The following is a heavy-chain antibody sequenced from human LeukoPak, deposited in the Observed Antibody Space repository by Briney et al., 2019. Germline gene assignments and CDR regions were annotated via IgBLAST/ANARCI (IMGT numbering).Heavy chain of an antibody. CDR2: IIPIFGTA. Sequence: ASVKVSCKASGGTFSSYAISWVRQAPGQGLEWMGGIIPIFGTANYAQKFQGGVTITADESTSTAYMELSSLRSEDTAVYYCARAGLYSSGYGTKIIFDYWGQGTLVTVSS. J-gene: IGHJ4*02. CDR3: ARAGLYSSGYGTKIIFDY. D-gene: IGHD6-19*01. CDR1: GGTFSSYA. V-gene: IGHV1-69*13.